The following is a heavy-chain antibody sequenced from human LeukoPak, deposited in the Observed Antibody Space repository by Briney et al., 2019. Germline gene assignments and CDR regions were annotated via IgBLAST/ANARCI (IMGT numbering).Heavy chain of an antibody. D-gene: IGHD6-19*01. V-gene: IGHV4-61*01. CDR1: RGSISSGTYY. CDR3: ARGDIGSSGWDKTLDY. J-gene: IGHJ4*02. CDR2: INHSGST. Sequence: SETLSLTCTVSRGSISSGTYYWSWIRQPPGKGLEWIGEINHSGSTNYNPSLKSRVTISVDTSKNQFSLKLSSVTAADTAVYYCARGDIGSSGWDKTLDYWGQGTLVTVSS.